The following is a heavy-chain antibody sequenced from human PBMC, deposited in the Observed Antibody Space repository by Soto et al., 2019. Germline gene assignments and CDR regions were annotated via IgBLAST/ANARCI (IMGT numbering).Heavy chain of an antibody. CDR2: VYPSGGGT. J-gene: IGHJ6*02. CDR3: ARGYCSGGNCYNGLDV. D-gene: IGHD2-15*01. Sequence: QVQLVQSGAEVRKPGAAVRVSCKAAGYTFSITYLHWLRQAPGQGLAWLGLVYPSGGGTNYKESFKGRLNITRDTSTSTVYMDLSRLTSEDTAIYYCARGYCSGGNCYNGLDVWGQGPTVTVSS. CDR1: GYTFSITY. V-gene: IGHV1-46*01.